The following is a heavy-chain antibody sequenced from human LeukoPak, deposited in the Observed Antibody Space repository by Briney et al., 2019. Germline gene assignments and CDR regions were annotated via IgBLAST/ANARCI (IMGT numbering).Heavy chain of an antibody. CDR3: ARADWDTAMIDY. V-gene: IGHV3-21*01. D-gene: IGHD5-18*01. Sequence: PGGSLRLSCAASGFTLSSYAMSWVRQAPGKGLEWVSSISSSSYIYYADSVKGRFTISRDNAKNSLYLQMNSLRAEDTAVYYCARADWDTAMIDYWGQGTLVTVSS. J-gene: IGHJ4*02. CDR2: ISSSSYI. CDR1: GFTLSSYA.